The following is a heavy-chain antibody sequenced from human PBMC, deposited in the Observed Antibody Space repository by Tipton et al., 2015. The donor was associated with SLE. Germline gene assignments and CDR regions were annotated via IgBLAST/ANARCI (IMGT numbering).Heavy chain of an antibody. Sequence: TLSLTCTVSGGSISSYYWSWIRQPPGKGLEWIGYIYYSGSTNYNPSLKSRVTMSVDTSKNQFSLKLSSVTAADTAVYYCARGYCSSTSCYGVWFDPWGQGTLVTVSS. J-gene: IGHJ5*02. CDR2: IYYSGST. CDR1: GGSISSYY. CDR3: ARGYCSSTSCYGVWFDP. V-gene: IGHV4-59*01. D-gene: IGHD2-2*01.